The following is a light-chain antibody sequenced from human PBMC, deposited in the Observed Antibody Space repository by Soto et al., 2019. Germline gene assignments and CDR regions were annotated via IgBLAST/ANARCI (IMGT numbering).Light chain of an antibody. J-gene: IGLJ3*02. CDR1: SGHSSYI. Sequence: QSVLTQSSSASASLGSSVKLTCTLSSGHSSYIIAWHQQQPGKAPRYLMKLEGSGSYNKGSGVPDRFSGSSSGADRYLTISRLQFEDEADYYCETWDTRVFGGGTQLTVL. CDR3: ETWDTRV. V-gene: IGLV4-60*02. CDR2: LEGSGSY.